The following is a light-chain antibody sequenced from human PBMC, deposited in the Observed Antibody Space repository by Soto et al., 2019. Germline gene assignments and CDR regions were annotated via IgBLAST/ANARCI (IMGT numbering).Light chain of an antibody. CDR2: AAS. Sequence: DIQMTQSPSSVSASVGDRVTITCRASQRISSWVAWYQQKPGKAPNLLIYAASTLQSGVPSRFSGSGSGTDFTLTISSLQTDDFATYYWQQANSYPTTFVQGTKVEIK. J-gene: IGKJ2*01. CDR1: QRISSW. V-gene: IGKV1-12*01. CDR3: QQANSYPTT.